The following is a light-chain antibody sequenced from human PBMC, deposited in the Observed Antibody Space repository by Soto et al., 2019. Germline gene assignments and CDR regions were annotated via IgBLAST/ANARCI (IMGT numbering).Light chain of an antibody. CDR2: GAS. Sequence: DIQMTQSPSSLSASVGDRVTITCRASRSISNFLNWYQQKPGKAPKLLIYGASTLQSGVPSRFSGGGSGTDFTLTISSLQPEDFATYYCQQTYSTPGYTFAQGTKLEIK. CDR3: QQTYSTPGYT. CDR1: RSISNF. V-gene: IGKV1-39*01. J-gene: IGKJ2*01.